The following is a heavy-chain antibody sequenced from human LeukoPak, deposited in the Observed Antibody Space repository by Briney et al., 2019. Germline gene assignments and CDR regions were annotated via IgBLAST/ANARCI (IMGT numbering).Heavy chain of an antibody. D-gene: IGHD4-23*01. V-gene: IGHV4-61*02. Sequence: KASETLSLTCTVSGGSISSGSYYWSWIRQPAGKGLEWIGRIYTSGSTNYNPSLKSRVTISVDTSKNQFSLKLSSVTAADTAVYYCARTTVVSYYFDYWGQGTLVTVSS. J-gene: IGHJ4*02. CDR2: IYTSGST. CDR1: GGSISSGSYY. CDR3: ARTTVVSYYFDY.